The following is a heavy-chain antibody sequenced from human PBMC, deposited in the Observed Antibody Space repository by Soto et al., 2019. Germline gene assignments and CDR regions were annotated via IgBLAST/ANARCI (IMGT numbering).Heavy chain of an antibody. CDR3: ARGYYDFWSGYYSLYYGMDV. Sequence: GGSLRLSCAASGFTFSSYAMHWFRQAPGKGLEWVAVISYDGSNKYYADSVKGRFTISRDNSKNTLYLQMNSLRAEDTAVYYCARGYYDFWSGYYSLYYGMDVWGQGTTVTVSS. D-gene: IGHD3-3*01. J-gene: IGHJ6*02. CDR1: GFTFSSYA. CDR2: ISYDGSNK. V-gene: IGHV3-30-3*01.